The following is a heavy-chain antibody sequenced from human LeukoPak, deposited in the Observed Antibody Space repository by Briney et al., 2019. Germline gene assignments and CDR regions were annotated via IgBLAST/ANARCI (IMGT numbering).Heavy chain of an antibody. V-gene: IGHV4-30-2*01. J-gene: IGHJ4*02. CDR2: IYHSGST. Sequence: SETLSLTCTVSGGSISSGGYYWSWIRQPPGKGLEWIGYIYHSGSTYYNPSLKSRVTISVDRSKNQFSLKLSSGTAADTAVYYCARTPIAAAAVDYWGQGTLVTVSS. CDR3: ARTPIAAAAVDY. D-gene: IGHD6-13*01. CDR1: GGSISSGGYY.